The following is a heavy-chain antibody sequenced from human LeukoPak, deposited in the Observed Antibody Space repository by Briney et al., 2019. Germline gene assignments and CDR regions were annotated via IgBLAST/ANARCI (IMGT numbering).Heavy chain of an antibody. CDR2: MYHSGST. CDR1: GCSISSGYY. Sequence: SETLSLTCTVSGCSISSGYYWGWIRQPPGKGLEWIGSMYHSGSTYYNPSLKSRVTISVDTSKNQFSLKLSSVTAADTAVYYCARAPHCSASSCYGGGYYFDYWGQGTLVTVSS. CDR3: ARAPHCSASSCYGGGYYFDY. D-gene: IGHD2-15*01. V-gene: IGHV4-38-2*02. J-gene: IGHJ4*02.